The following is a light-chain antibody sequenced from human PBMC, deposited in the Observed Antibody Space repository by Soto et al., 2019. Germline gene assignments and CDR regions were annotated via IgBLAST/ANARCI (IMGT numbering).Light chain of an antibody. Sequence: QSALTQPASVSGSPGQSITISCTGTSSDVGGYNHVSWYQQHPGKAPKLMIYDVGNRPSGVSNRFSGSKSGNTASLTISGLQVEDEADYSCSSYTSSSALGHVVFGGGTKVTVL. CDR3: SSYTSSSALGHVV. J-gene: IGLJ2*01. CDR2: DVG. CDR1: SSDVGGYNH. V-gene: IGLV2-14*03.